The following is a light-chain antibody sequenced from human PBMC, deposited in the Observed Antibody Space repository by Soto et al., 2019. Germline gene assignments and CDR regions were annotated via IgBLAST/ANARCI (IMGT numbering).Light chain of an antibody. CDR2: DAS. Sequence: VLTQSPYARSLSPGERATLSCRASQSVSSYLAWYQQKRGQPPRLLIYDASNRATGIPDRFSGSGSGTDFTLTISFLEPEDFAVYYCQQRSNLPLTFGGGTKVDIK. CDR1: QSVSSY. CDR3: QQRSNLPLT. J-gene: IGKJ4*01. V-gene: IGKV3-11*01.